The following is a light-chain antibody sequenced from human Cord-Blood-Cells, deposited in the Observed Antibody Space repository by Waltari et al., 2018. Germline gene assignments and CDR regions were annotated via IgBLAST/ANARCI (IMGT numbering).Light chain of an antibody. J-gene: IGKJ1*01. Sequence: IVMTQSPATLSVSPGERAPLSCTASQSVSSNLAWYQQKPGQAHRLLIYGASTRATGIPARFRGSGSGTEFTLTISSLQSEDFAVYYCQQYNNWPGTFGQGTKVEIK. CDR2: GAS. V-gene: IGKV3-15*01. CDR1: QSVSSN. CDR3: QQYNNWPGT.